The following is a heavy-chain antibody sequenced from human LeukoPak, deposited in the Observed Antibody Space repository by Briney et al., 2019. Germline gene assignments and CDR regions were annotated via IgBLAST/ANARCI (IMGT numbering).Heavy chain of an antibody. CDR1: GYSFTSYW. D-gene: IGHD4-17*01. J-gene: IGHJ4*02. CDR2: IYPGDSDT. V-gene: IGHV5-51*01. CDR3: ARPANPVTTGIFDY. Sequence: GESLKISCKGSGYSFTSYWIGWVRQMPGKGLEWMGIIYPGDSDTRYSPSFQGQATISADKPISTAYLQWSSLKASDTAMYYCARPANPVTTGIFDYWGQGTLVTVSS.